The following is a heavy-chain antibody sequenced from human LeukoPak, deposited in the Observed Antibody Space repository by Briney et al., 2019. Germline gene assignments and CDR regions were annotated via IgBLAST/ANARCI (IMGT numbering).Heavy chain of an antibody. CDR2: INHSGST. CDR1: GGSFSGYY. D-gene: IGHD6-6*01. V-gene: IGHV4-34*01. CDR3: ARGLRGSSSSFFYYYYMDV. J-gene: IGHJ6*03. Sequence: SETLSLTCAVYGGSFSGYYWSWIRQPPGKGLEWIGEINHSGSTYYNPSLKSRVTVSVDTSKNQFSLKLSSVTAADTAVYYCARGLRGSSSSFFYYYYMDVWGKGTTVTVSS.